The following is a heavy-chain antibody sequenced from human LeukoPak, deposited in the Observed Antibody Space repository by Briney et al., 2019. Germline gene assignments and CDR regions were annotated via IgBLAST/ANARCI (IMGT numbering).Heavy chain of an antibody. J-gene: IGHJ4*02. D-gene: IGHD1-14*01. CDR2: INPNIGAT. V-gene: IGHV1-2*02. CDR3: ARGQLTDDLDY. Sequence: ASVTVSCTASGYTFTGYFMHWVRQAPGQGLEWIGWINPNIGATKYARKFRGRVTMTRDTSISTAYMEVSRLRSDDTAVYYCARGQLTDDLDYWGQGTLVTVSS. CDR1: GYTFTGYF.